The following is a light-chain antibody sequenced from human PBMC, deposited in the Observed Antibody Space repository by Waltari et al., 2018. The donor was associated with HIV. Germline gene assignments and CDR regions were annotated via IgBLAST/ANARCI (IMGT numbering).Light chain of an antibody. CDR3: SSYAGSNNRWV. V-gene: IGLV2-8*01. J-gene: IGLJ3*02. Sequence: QSALTQPPSASGSPGQSGTISCTGTSSDVGGYNYVSWYQQHPGKAPKRMIYEVSKRPSGVPDRFSGSKSGSTASLTVSGLQAEDEADYYCSSYAGSNNRWVFGGGTNLTVL. CDR2: EVS. CDR1: SSDVGGYNY.